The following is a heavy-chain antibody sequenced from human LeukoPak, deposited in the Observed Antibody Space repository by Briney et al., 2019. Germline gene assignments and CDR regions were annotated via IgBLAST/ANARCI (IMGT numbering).Heavy chain of an antibody. J-gene: IGHJ4*02. CDR3: ARTRYSSSWAFDY. CDR1: GFTVSSNY. V-gene: IGHV3-66*01. Sequence: PGGSLRLSCAASGFTVSSNYMSWVRQAPGKGLEWVSVIYSGGSTYYADSVKGRFTISRDNSKNTLYLQMNSLRAEDTAVYYCARTRYSSSWAFDYWGQGTLVTVSS. CDR2: IYSGGST. D-gene: IGHD6-13*01.